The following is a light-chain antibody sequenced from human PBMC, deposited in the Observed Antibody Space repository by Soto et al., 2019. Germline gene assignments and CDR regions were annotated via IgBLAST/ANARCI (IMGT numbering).Light chain of an antibody. Sequence: QSALTQPASVSGSPGQSITISCTGTISDVGGYNYVSWYQQHPGKAPKLIIYDVNHRPSGVSNRFSGSKSGNTASLTISVLQAEDEADYYCSSYTSSSILVFGGGTKVTVL. CDR1: ISDVGGYNY. CDR3: SSYTSSSILV. V-gene: IGLV2-14*03. J-gene: IGLJ2*01. CDR2: DVN.